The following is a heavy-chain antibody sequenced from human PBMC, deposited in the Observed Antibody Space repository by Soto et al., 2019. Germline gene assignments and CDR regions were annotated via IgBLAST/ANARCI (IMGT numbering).Heavy chain of an antibody. CDR3: ARDRIQLRLGKYSFNAMDV. V-gene: IGHV1-69*06. CDR2: IVPRFGSP. CDR1: GGTFSDFA. Sequence: QVQLVQSGAEMRKPGSSLRVSCKASGGTFSDFAFSWVRQAPGQGLEWMGGIVPRFGSPNYAQKFGGRVTITADTSTSRVYLELSSLRFDDTAVYFCARDRIQLRLGKYSFNAMDVWGQGTTITVSS. J-gene: IGHJ6*02. D-gene: IGHD3-16*01.